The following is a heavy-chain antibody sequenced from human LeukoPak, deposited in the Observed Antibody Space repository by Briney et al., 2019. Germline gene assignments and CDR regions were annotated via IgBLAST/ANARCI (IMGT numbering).Heavy chain of an antibody. CDR2: INPSGGST. CDR3: ARDGDYDILTGTYYFDY. D-gene: IGHD3-9*01. J-gene: IGHJ4*02. CDR1: GYTFTSYY. Sequence: GASVKVSCKASGYTFTSYYMHWVRQAPGQGLVWMGIINPSGGSTSYAQKFQGRVTMTRGTSTSTVYMELSSLRSEDTAVYYCARDGDYDILTGTYYFDYWGQGTLVTVSS. V-gene: IGHV1-46*01.